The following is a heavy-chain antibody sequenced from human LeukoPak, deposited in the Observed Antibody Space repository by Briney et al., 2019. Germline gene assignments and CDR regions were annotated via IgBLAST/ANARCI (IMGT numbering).Heavy chain of an antibody. CDR3: ARDKGFYFDY. V-gene: IGHV1-18*03. CDR1: GYKFTNYG. J-gene: IGHJ4*02. Sequence: ASVKVSCKASGYKFTNYGISWVRQAPGQGLEWMGWISPYNGNTIYAQKLQGRVTMTTDTSTSTAYMELSSLRSEDMAVYYCARDKGFYFDYWGQGTLVTVSS. CDR2: ISPYNGNT.